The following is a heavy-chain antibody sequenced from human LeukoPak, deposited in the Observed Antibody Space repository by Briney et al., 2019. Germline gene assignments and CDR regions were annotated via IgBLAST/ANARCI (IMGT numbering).Heavy chain of an antibody. CDR3: AREYYYDSSGYSRSGYYYYMDV. D-gene: IGHD3-22*01. CDR2: ISSSSSYI. Sequence: GGSLRLSRAASGFTFSSYSMNWVRQAPGKGLEWVSSISSSSSYIYYADSVKGRFTISRDNAKNSLYLQMNSLRAEDTAVYYCAREYYYDSSGYSRSGYYYYMDVWGKGTTVTVSS. V-gene: IGHV3-21*01. CDR1: GFTFSSYS. J-gene: IGHJ6*03.